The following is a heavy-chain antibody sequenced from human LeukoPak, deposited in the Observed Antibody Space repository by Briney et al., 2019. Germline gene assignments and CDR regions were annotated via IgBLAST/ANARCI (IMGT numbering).Heavy chain of an antibody. D-gene: IGHD2-2*01. CDR3: AREAVRYCSSTSCYPSYYYYMDV. Sequence: SETLSLTCTVSGYSISSGYYWGWIRQPPGKGLEWIGSIYHSGSTYYNPSLKSRVTISVDTSKNQFSLKLSSVTAADTAVYYCAREAVRYCSSTSCYPSYYYYMDVWGKGTTVTVSS. CDR1: GYSISSGYY. CDR2: IYHSGST. J-gene: IGHJ6*03. V-gene: IGHV4-38-2*02.